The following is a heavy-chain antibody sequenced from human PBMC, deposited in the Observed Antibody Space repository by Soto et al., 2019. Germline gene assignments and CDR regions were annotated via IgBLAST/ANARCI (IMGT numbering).Heavy chain of an antibody. CDR3: ARDKITGLFDY. D-gene: IGHD2-8*02. CDR1: GGYFSGYS. CDR2: INHSGST. Sequence: SVTMSLTCAVDGGYFSGYSWTWIRQPPGTGLEWIGEINHSGSTNYNPSLKSRVTISVDTSKNQFSLKLTSVTAADTAVYYCARDKITGLFDYWGQGTLVTVSS. V-gene: IGHV4-34*01. J-gene: IGHJ4*02.